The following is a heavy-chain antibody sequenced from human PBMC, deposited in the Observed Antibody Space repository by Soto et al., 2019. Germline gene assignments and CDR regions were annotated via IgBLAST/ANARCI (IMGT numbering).Heavy chain of an antibody. CDR1: GGSISSYY. CDR3: ARLPKLYSGYDYGFDS. CDR2: IYYSGST. V-gene: IGHV4-59*08. D-gene: IGHD5-12*01. J-gene: IGHJ4*02. Sequence: QVQLQESGPGLVKPSETLSLTCTVSGGSISSYYWSWIRQPPGKGLEWIGYIYYSGSTNYNPSLKSRVTISVDTSKNQFSLKLSSVTAADTAVYYCARLPKLYSGYDYGFDSWGQGTLVTVSS.